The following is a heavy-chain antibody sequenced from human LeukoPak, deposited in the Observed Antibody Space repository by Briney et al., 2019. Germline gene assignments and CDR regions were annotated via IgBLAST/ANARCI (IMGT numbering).Heavy chain of an antibody. CDR1: GASINNYY. J-gene: IGHJ3*02. D-gene: IGHD2-21*02. Sequence: SETLSLTCTVSGASINNYYWSWIRQPPGKGLEWIGYIYYSGSTNYNPSLKSRVTISVDTSKNQFSLNLSSVTAADTAVYYCTRDRLSSRAFDIWGQGTMVTVSS. CDR2: IYYSGST. CDR3: TRDRLSSRAFDI. V-gene: IGHV4-59*01.